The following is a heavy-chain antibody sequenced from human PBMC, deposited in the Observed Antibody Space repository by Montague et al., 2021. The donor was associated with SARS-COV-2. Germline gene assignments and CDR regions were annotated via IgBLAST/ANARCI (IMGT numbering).Heavy chain of an antibody. CDR1: GFTFSNYD. Sequence: SLRLSCAASGFTFSNYDMNWVRQAPGKGPEWISYINTRAYTTSYAGSVKGRFTISRDNGKNSLYLQMNSLRVEDTAVYYCTRDYRSIVGDGLDIWGQGTKVTVSS. CDR2: INTRAYTT. J-gene: IGHJ3*02. CDR3: TRDYRSIVGDGLDI. D-gene: IGHD3-16*02. V-gene: IGHV3-48*03.